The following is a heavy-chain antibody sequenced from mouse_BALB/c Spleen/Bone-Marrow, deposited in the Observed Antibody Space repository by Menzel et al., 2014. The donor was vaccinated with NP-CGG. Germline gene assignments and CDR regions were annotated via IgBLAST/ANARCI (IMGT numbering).Heavy chain of an antibody. D-gene: IGHD2-1*01. J-gene: IGHJ3*01. Sequence: QVQLKDSGAELVKPGASMKLSCKASGYTFTSYYMYWVKQRPGQGLEWIGEINPSNGGTNFNEKFKNKATLTVDKSSSTAYMQLSSLIFEDSAVYYCTRSNGNWFAYWGQGTLVTVSA. CDR3: TRSNGNWFAY. CDR1: GYTFTSYY. CDR2: INPSNGGT. V-gene: IGHV1S81*02.